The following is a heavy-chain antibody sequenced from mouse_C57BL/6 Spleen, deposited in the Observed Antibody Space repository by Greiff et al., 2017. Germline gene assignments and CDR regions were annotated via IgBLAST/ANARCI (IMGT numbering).Heavy chain of an antibody. J-gene: IGHJ2*01. CDR2: IYPGDGDT. Sequence: QVQLQQSGPELVKPGASVKISCKASGYAFSSSWMNWVKQRPGKGLEWIGRIYPGDGDTNYNGKFKGKATLTADKSSSTAYMQLSSLTSEDSAVYFCARDTTVVGLDYWGQGTTLTVSS. V-gene: IGHV1-82*01. D-gene: IGHD1-1*01. CDR3: ARDTTVVGLDY. CDR1: GYAFSSSW.